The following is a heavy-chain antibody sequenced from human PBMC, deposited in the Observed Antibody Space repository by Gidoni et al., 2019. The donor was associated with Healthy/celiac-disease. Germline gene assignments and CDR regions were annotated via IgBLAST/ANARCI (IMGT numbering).Heavy chain of an antibody. J-gene: IGHJ4*02. CDR3: ARDLTASYGDPPVGFDY. CDR1: GFTFSSYG. CDR2: IWYDGSNK. Sequence: QVQLVESGGGVVQPGRSLRLSCAASGFTFSSYGMHWVRQAPGKGLEWVAVIWYDGSNKYYADSVKGRFTISRDNSKNTLYLQMNSLRAEDTAVYYCARDLTASYGDPPVGFDYWGQGTLVTVSS. D-gene: IGHD4-17*01. V-gene: IGHV3-33*01.